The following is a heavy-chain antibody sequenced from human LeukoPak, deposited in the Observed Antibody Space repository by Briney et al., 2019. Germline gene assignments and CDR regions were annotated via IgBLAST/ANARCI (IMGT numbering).Heavy chain of an antibody. D-gene: IGHD3-22*01. CDR3: ARTKLYQLLFWDWFDP. V-gene: IGHV1-69*01. Sequence: ASVKVSCKVSGGTFSSYAISWVRQAPGQGLEWMGGIIPIIGTTNYAQNFQGRVTITADESTNTAYMELSSLSSEDTAIYYCARTKLYQLLFWDWFDPWGQGTQVTVSS. CDR2: IIPIIGTT. J-gene: IGHJ5*02. CDR1: GGTFSSYA.